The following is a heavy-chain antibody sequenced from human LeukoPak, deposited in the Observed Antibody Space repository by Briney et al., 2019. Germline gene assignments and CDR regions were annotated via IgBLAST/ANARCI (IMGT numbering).Heavy chain of an antibody. D-gene: IGHD3-10*01. CDR1: GGSIRSTSYY. V-gene: IGHV4-39*07. Sequence: SETLSLICTVSGGSIRSTSYYWGWIRHPPGKGRKWIGSIYYSGSTYYSPSLKSRVTMSVDTSKNKIYLKLRSVTAADTAVYYCARDRLLWFGELDYWGQGTLVIVSS. CDR2: IYYSGST. CDR3: ARDRLLWFGELDY. J-gene: IGHJ4*02.